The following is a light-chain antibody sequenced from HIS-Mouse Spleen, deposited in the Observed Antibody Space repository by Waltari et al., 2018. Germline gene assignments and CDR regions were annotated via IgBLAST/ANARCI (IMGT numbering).Light chain of an antibody. CDR3: SSYTSSSTRV. J-gene: IGLJ3*02. CDR1: SSDVGGYNY. V-gene: IGLV2-14*03. Sequence: ALTQPASVSGSPGQSITISCTGTSSDVGGYNYVSWYQQHPGKAPKLMIYDVSNRPSEVSKRFSGSKSGKTASRTISGLQAEDEADYYCSSYTSSSTRVFGGGTKLTVL. CDR2: DVS.